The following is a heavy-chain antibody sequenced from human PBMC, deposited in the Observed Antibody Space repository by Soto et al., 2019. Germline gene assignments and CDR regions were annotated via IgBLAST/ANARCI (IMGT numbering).Heavy chain of an antibody. CDR1: GFTFSSYA. J-gene: IGHJ5*02. CDR2: ISGSGGST. CDR3: AKGSSGQWGFYGSSGYQHNNNWFDP. V-gene: IGHV3-23*01. D-gene: IGHD3-22*01. Sequence: EVQLLESGGGLVQPGGSLRLSCAASGFTFSSYAMSWVRQAPGKGLEWVSAISGSGGSTYYADSVKGRFTISRDNSKNTLYLQMNSLRAEDTAVYYCAKGSSGQWGFYGSSGYQHNNNWFDPWGQGTLVTVSS.